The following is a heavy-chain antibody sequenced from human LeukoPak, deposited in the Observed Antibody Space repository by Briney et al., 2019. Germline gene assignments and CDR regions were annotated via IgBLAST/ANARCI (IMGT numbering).Heavy chain of an antibody. CDR1: GFTFTNYA. J-gene: IGHJ4*02. Sequence: GGSLRLSCAASGFTFTNYAMHWVRQTPGKGLEWVALISSDGSKNIYADPVTGRFTVSRDNSKNTLYLQMNSLRAEDTAVYYCVKGLVQTTMSYSVDYWGQGALVTVSS. CDR2: ISSDGSKN. V-gene: IGHV3-30*18. D-gene: IGHD1-1*01. CDR3: VKGLVQTTMSYSVDY.